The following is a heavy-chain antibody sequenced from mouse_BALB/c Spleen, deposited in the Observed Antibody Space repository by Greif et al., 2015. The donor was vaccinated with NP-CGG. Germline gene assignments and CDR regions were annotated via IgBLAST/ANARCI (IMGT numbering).Heavy chain of an antibody. V-gene: IGHV7-1*02. CDR1: GFTFSDFY. D-gene: IGHD2-2*01. CDR3: ARDDGYYWYFDV. CDR2: SRNKANDYTT. J-gene: IGHJ1*01. Sequence: EVKLVESGGGLVQPGGSLRLSCATSGFTFSDFYMEWVRQPPGKRLEWIAASRNKANDYTTEYSASVKGRFIVSRDTSQSILYIQMNALRAEDTAIYYCARDDGYYWYFDVWGAGTTVTVSS.